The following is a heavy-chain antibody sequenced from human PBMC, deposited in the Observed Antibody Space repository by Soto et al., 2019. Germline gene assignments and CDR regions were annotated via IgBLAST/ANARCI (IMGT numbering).Heavy chain of an antibody. J-gene: IGHJ6*02. V-gene: IGHV4-30-2*01. D-gene: IGHD5-18*01. Sequence: PSETLSLPCPVSGCSITSDGYSWSWVRQPPGKGLEWISYIYQSGSAYYNPSLKGRVTTSVDKSKNQFSLKLNSLTAADTAVYYCARDSDTAAGFGMDVWGQGTTVTVSS. CDR1: GCSITSDGYS. CDR3: ARDSDTAAGFGMDV. CDR2: IYQSGSA.